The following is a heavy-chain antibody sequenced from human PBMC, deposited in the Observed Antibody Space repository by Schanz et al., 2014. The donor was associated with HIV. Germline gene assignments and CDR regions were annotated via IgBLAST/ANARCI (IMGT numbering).Heavy chain of an antibody. Sequence: QVQLVESGGGVVQPGRSLRLSCAASGFTFSNYAMHWVRQAPGKGVEWVAVISYDGSNKYYADSVKGRFAISREDSKNTVHLQMDSLRPEDTAVYYCAREGESSGRAGLFDLWGQGAMVTVSS. CDR3: AREGESSGRAGLFDL. V-gene: IGHV3-30*09. D-gene: IGHD6-19*01. CDR1: GFTFSNYA. J-gene: IGHJ3*01. CDR2: ISYDGSNK.